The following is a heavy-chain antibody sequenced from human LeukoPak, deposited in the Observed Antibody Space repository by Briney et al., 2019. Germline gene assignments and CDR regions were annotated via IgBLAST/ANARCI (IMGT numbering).Heavy chain of an antibody. D-gene: IGHD3-9*01. Sequence: GSVKVSCKASGYTFTSYDINWVRQATGQGLELMGWMNPNSGNTGYAQKFQGRVTMTRNTSISTAYMELSSLRSEDTAVYYCARDAAEDPYYDILTGYYPINWFDPWGQGTLFTVSS. CDR3: ARDAAEDPYYDILTGYYPINWFDP. CDR2: MNPNSGNT. V-gene: IGHV1-8*01. CDR1: GYTFTSYD. J-gene: IGHJ5*02.